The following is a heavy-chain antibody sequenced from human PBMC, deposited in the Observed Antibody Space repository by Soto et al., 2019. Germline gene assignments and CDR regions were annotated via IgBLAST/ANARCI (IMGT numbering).Heavy chain of an antibody. J-gene: IGHJ4*02. CDR3: AREQGQQLGQGYYFDY. Sequence: SQTLSLTCAISGDSVSSNSAAWNWIRQSPSRGLEWLGRTYYRSKWYNDYAVSVKSRITINPDTSKNQFSLQLNSVTPEDTAVYYCAREQGQQLGQGYYFDYWGQGTLVTVSS. CDR2: TYYRSKWYN. V-gene: IGHV6-1*01. CDR1: GDSVSSNSAA. D-gene: IGHD6-13*01.